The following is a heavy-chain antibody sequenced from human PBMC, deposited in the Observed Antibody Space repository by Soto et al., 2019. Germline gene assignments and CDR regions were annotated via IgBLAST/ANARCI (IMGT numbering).Heavy chain of an antibody. D-gene: IGHD3-3*01. CDR1: GGSFSGYY. CDR3: ARVRELFVP. Sequence: LSLTCAVYGGSFSGYYWNWIRQPPGKGLEWIGEIDHSGYTNYNPSLKSLVTISVDTSKNQFSLRLTSVTAADTAVYYCARVRELFVPWRQGTLVTVSS. J-gene: IGHJ5*02. CDR2: IDHSGYT. V-gene: IGHV4-34*01.